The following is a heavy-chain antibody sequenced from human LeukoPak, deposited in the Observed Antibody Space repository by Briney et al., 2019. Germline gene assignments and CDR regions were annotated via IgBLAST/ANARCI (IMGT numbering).Heavy chain of an antibody. D-gene: IGHD3-10*01. V-gene: IGHV3-7*04. Sequence: GGSLRLSCAASGFTFSNYWMTWVRQAPRKGLEGVASLHQDQNEIHYVDSVRGRFTISRDNANNSLYLQMSSLTAEDTALYYCVRAHNPGGWFDPWGQGTLVTVSS. CDR2: LHQDQNEI. CDR3: VRAHNPGGWFDP. CDR1: GFTFSNYW. J-gene: IGHJ5*02.